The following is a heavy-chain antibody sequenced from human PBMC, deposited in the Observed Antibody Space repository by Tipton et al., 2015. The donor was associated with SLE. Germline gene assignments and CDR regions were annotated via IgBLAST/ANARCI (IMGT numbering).Heavy chain of an antibody. D-gene: IGHD4-17*01. CDR3: AGYGDGDY. CDR2: ISYDGSNK. CDR1: GFTFSSYG. J-gene: IGHJ4*02. Sequence: SLRLSCAASGFTFSSYGMHWVRQAPGKGLEWVAVISYDGSNKYYADSVKGRFTISRDNAKNSLYLQMNSLRAEDTAVYYCAGYGDGDYWGQGTLVTVSS. V-gene: IGHV3-30*12.